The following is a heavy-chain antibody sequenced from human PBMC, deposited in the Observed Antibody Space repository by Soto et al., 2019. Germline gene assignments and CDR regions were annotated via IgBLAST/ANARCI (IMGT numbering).Heavy chain of an antibody. Sequence: QPGGSLRLSCAASGFTFSNYAMHWVRQAPGKGLEWVAVISFDGTNTNYADSVKGRFTISRDNSKNTLFLQMNSLRLEDTAVYYCAKARAIFGVVIAADYYYDMNVWGQGTTVTVSS. J-gene: IGHJ6*02. CDR1: GFTFSNYA. CDR3: AKARAIFGVVIAADYYYDMNV. V-gene: IGHV3-30*18. D-gene: IGHD3-3*01. CDR2: ISFDGTNT.